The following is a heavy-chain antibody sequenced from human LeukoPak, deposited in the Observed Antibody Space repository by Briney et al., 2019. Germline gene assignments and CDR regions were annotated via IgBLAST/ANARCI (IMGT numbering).Heavy chain of an antibody. D-gene: IGHD5-12*01. CDR3: ARPPRGYSGYAFDY. Sequence: GASVRVSCKASGYTFTSYGISWVRQAPGQGLEWMGWISAYNGNTNYAQKLQGRVTMTTDTSTSTAYMELRSLRSDDTAVYYCARPPRGYSGYAFDYWGQGTLVTVSS. V-gene: IGHV1-18*01. J-gene: IGHJ4*02. CDR1: GYTFTSYG. CDR2: ISAYNGNT.